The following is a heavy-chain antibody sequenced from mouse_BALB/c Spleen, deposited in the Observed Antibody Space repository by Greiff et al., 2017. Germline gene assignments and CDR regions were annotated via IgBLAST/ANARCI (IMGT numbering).Heavy chain of an antibody. CDR3: ARDNYRYDYAMDY. J-gene: IGHJ4*01. D-gene: IGHD2-14*01. CDR2: ISDGGSYT. V-gene: IGHV5-4*02. CDR1: GFTFSDYY. Sequence: EVHLVESGGGLVKPGGSLKLSCAASGFTFSDYYMYWVRQTPEKRLEWVATISDGGSYTYYPDSVKGRFTISRDNAKNNLYLQMSSLKSEDTAMYYCARDNYRYDYAMDYWGQGTSVTVSS.